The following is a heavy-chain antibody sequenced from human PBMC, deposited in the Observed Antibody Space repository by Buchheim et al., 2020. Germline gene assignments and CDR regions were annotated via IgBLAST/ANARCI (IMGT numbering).Heavy chain of an antibody. CDR2: IYYSGST. CDR1: GGSVSSGSYY. CDR3: ARESSGWYGWFDP. D-gene: IGHD6-19*01. V-gene: IGHV4-61*01. J-gene: IGHJ5*02. Sequence: QVQLQESGPGLVKPSETLSLTCTVSGGSVSSGSYYWSWIRQPPGKGLEWIGYIYYSGSTNYNPSLKSRVTISVATSKNQFSLKLSSVTAADTAVYYCARESSGWYGWFDPWGQGTL.